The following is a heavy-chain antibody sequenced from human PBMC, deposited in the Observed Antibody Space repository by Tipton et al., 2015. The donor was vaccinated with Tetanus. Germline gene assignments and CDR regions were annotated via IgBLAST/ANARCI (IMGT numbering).Heavy chain of an antibody. CDR3: ASPGCYYDSITSSRCSDY. Sequence: TLSLTCTVSGGSISSGGYYWSWIRQHPGKGLEWIGYIYYSGSTYYNPSLKSRVTISVDTSKNQFSLKLSSVTAADTAVYYCASPGCYYDSITSSRCSDYWGQGTLVTVSS. J-gene: IGHJ4*02. CDR2: IYYSGST. V-gene: IGHV4-31*03. CDR1: GGSISSGGYY. D-gene: IGHD3-22*01.